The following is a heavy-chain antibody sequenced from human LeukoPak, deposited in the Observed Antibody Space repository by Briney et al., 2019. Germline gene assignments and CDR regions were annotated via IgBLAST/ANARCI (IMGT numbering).Heavy chain of an antibody. V-gene: IGHV1-18*01. J-gene: IGHJ4*02. Sequence: ASVNVSCKASVYTFITYGITWVRQAPGQGLEWMGWITPYNGDTNYAQNLQDRVTMTTDTSTSTAYMELRSLRSDDTAVYFCARVAGVSYNYFDSWGQGTLVTVPS. CDR1: VYTFITYG. CDR3: ARVAGVSYNYFDS. D-gene: IGHD1-26*01. CDR2: ITPYNGDT.